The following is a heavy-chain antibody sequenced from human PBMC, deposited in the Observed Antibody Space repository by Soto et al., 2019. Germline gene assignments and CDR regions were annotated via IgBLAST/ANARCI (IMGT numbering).Heavy chain of an antibody. CDR2: IFYSGNT. CDR1: GGSISSGGYY. J-gene: IGHJ5*01. CDR3: ARLIGNSWLDS. Sequence: TSETLSLTXTVSGGSISSGGYYWSWIRQHPGKGLEWIGYIFYSGNTYYTPSLKSRVTISVDTSNNQLSLQLNSVTPDDTAVYYCARLIGNSWLDSWGQGTLVTVSS. D-gene: IGHD3-16*01. V-gene: IGHV4-31*03.